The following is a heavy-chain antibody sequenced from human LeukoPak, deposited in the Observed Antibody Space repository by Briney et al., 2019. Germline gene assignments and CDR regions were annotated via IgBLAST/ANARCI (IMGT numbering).Heavy chain of an antibody. Sequence: ASVKVSCKASGYTFTSYYMHWVRQAPGQGLEWMGLINPSGGSTSYAQKFQGRVTMTRDTSTGTVYMELSSLRSEDTAVYYCERVRYYDFWGGYFVPGHDAFDIWGQGTMVTVSS. V-gene: IGHV1-46*01. CDR1: GYTFTSYY. J-gene: IGHJ3*02. CDR3: ERVRYYDFWGGYFVPGHDAFDI. CDR2: INPSGGST. D-gene: IGHD3-3*01.